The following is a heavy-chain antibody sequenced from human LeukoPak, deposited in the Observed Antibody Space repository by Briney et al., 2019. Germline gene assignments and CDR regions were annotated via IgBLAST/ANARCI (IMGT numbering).Heavy chain of an antibody. CDR2: INHSGST. Sequence: SETLSLTCAVYSGSFSGYYWSWIRQPPGKGLEWIGEINHSGSTNYNPSLKSRVTISVDTSKNQFSLKLSSVTAADTAVYYCAIRGYDFWSGYLDAFDIWGQGTMVTVSS. CDR3: AIRGYDFWSGYLDAFDI. J-gene: IGHJ3*02. D-gene: IGHD3-3*01. V-gene: IGHV4-34*01. CDR1: SGSFSGYY.